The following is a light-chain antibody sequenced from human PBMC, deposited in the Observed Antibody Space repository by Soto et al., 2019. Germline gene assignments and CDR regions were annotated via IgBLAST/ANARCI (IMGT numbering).Light chain of an antibody. CDR1: QSVSSN. J-gene: IGKJ1*01. V-gene: IGKV3-15*01. CDR2: GES. Sequence: EIVMTQSPATLSVSPGQRATLSCRASQSVSSNFAWYQQKPGQAHRLLIYGESTRATGIPARFSGSGSGTEFTLTISSLQSEDFAVYYCQQYNNWPRTFGQGTKVEIK. CDR3: QQYNNWPRT.